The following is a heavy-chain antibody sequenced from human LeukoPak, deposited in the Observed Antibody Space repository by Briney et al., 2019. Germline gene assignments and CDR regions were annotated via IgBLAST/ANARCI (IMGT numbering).Heavy chain of an antibody. CDR2: IYYSGST. CDR3: ARGQWGLLYYYGMDV. Sequence: SETLSLTCTVSGGSISSYYWSWIRQLPGKGLEWIGYIYYSGSTNYNPSLKSRVTISVDTSKNQFSLKLSSVTAADTAVYYCARGQWGLLYYYGMDVWGQGTTVTVSS. J-gene: IGHJ6*02. V-gene: IGHV4-59*01. D-gene: IGHD3-16*01. CDR1: GGSISSYY.